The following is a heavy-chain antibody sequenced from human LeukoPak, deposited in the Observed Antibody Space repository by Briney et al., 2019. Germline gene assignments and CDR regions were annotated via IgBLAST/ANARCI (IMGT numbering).Heavy chain of an antibody. D-gene: IGHD3-10*01. V-gene: IGHV1-18*01. J-gene: IGHJ6*02. CDR1: GYPFTSSA. Sequence: ASVRVSCKASGYPFTSSAVSWVRQAPGQGLECMGSISGYNGVTNYAQKFQGRVTMTTDTSTSTGCMELRSLRSDDTAVYYCARDQLRYYGSGSYYSDMDVWGQGTTVTVSS. CDR3: ARDQLRYYGSGSYYSDMDV. CDR2: ISGYNGVT.